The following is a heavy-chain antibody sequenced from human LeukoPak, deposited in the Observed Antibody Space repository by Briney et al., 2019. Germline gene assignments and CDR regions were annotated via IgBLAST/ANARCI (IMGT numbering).Heavy chain of an antibody. V-gene: IGHV1-69*13. CDR1: GGTFSSYA. Sequence: SVKVSCKASGGTFSSYAISWVRQAPGQGLEWMGGIIPIFGTANYAQKFQGRVTITADESTSTAYTELSSLRSEDTAVYYCARGDYYGSGSYYAYWGQGTLVTVSS. J-gene: IGHJ4*02. CDR3: ARGDYYGSGSYYAY. D-gene: IGHD3-10*01. CDR2: IIPIFGTA.